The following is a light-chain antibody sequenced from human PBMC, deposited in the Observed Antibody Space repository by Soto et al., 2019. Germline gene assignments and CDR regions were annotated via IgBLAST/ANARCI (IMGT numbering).Light chain of an antibody. CDR3: QQSYSTLRT. J-gene: IGKJ1*01. Sequence: DIQMTQSPSSLSASVGDRVTITCRASQSISSYLNWYQQKPGKAPKLLLYAASSLQSGVPSRFSGSGSGTDFTLTISCLRSEDFATYYCQQSYSTLRTFGQGTKVEIK. CDR2: AAS. V-gene: IGKV1-39*01. CDR1: QSISSY.